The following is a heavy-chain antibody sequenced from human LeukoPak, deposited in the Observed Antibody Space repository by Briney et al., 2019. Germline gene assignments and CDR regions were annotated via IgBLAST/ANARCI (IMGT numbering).Heavy chain of an antibody. CDR2: IDTVGDT. Sequence: GGSLRLSCSASGFTFSSYDMHWVRQVTGKGLEWVSAIDTVGDTYYPGSVGGRFIISRENAKNSLYLQLNSLRAGDTAVYYCARERMDDSSGKALQYLDYWGQGTLVTVSS. CDR3: ARERMDDSSGKALQYLDY. D-gene: IGHD3-22*01. J-gene: IGHJ4*02. V-gene: IGHV3-13*04. CDR1: GFTFSSYD.